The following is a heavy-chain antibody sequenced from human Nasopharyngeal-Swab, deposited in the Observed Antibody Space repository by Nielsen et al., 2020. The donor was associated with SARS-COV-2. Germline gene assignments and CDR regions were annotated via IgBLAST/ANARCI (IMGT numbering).Heavy chain of an antibody. D-gene: IGHD1-14*01. CDR1: GFSITTYG. V-gene: IGHV3-23*01. CDR2: ISDLGSGI. CDR3: TRGLTGHIVQWNPSPY. J-gene: IGHJ4*02. Sequence: GGSLRLSCAASGFSITTYGMTWVRQAPGKGLEWVSSISDLGSGIYYADSVWGRFSISRDTSKNTVYLQMNSLRADDTALYFCTRGLTGHIVQWNPSPYWGQGTLVTVSS.